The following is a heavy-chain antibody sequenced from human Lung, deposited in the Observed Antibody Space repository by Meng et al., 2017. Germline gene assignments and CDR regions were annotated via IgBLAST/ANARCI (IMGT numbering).Heavy chain of an antibody. CDR1: GLRFTDAW. J-gene: IGHJ4*02. Sequence: GESLKISCVASGLRFTDAWLTWVRQAPGKGLEWGGRINRNSDGGTIDYAAPVKGRFTISRDDSKNTLYLQMDSLITKDTAVYFCATGAAAADHWGQGTRVTVSS. CDR3: ATGAAAADH. D-gene: IGHD6-13*01. V-gene: IGHV3-15*01. CDR2: INRNSDGGTI.